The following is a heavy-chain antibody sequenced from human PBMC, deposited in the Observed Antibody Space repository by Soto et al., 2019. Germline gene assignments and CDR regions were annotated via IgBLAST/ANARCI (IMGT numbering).Heavy chain of an antibody. CDR2: IYYSGST. Sequence: PSYTLSLTYTVSVCTITSGGYYWSWIRQHPGKGLEWIVYIYYSGSTYYNPSLKSRVTMSVDTSKNQFSLKLSSVTAADTAVYYCAREKAVTNYYYYSSMDVWGKGTTVTVSS. J-gene: IGHJ6*03. V-gene: IGHV4-31*03. D-gene: IGHD4-17*01. CDR3: AREKAVTNYYYYSSMDV. CDR1: VCTITSGGYY.